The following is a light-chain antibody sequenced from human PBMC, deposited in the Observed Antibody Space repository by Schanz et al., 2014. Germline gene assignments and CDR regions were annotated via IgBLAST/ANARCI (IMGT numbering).Light chain of an antibody. CDR2: DVS. V-gene: IGLV2-8*01. Sequence: QSVLTQPASVSGSPGQSVTISCTGTSSDVGGYKYVSWYQQHPGKAPKLMISDVSNRPSGVSNRFSGSKSGNTASLTISGLQADDEADYYCSSYAGSNNLGVFGTGTKLTVL. J-gene: IGLJ1*01. CDR3: SSYAGSNNLGV. CDR1: SSDVGGYKY.